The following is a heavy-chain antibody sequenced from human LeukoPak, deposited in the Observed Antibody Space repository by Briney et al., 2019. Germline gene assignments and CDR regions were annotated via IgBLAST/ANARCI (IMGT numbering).Heavy chain of an antibody. J-gene: IGHJ4*02. D-gene: IGHD3-22*01. CDR3: ARAPIYDSSGRPLDY. Sequence: GGSLRLSCAASGFTFSSYWMHWVRQAPGKGLVWVSRINSDGSSTSYADSVKGRFTISRDNAKNTLYLQMNSLRAEDTAVYYCARAPIYDSSGRPLDYWGQGTLVTVSS. V-gene: IGHV3-74*01. CDR1: GFTFSSYW. CDR2: INSDGSST.